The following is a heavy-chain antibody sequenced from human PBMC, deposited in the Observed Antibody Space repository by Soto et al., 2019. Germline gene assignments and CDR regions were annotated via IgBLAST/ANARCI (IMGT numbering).Heavy chain of an antibody. J-gene: IGHJ6*02. CDR3: ARDAFSEEQWLSPKSYYGMDV. D-gene: IGHD6-19*01. CDR2: IIPIFDTA. V-gene: IGHV1-69*01. CDR1: GGTFSSYA. Sequence: QVQLVQSGAEVKKPGSSVKVSCKASGGTFSSYAISWVRQAPGQGLEWMGGIIPIFDTANYAQKFQGRVTITADESTSTAYMELSSLRSEDTAVYYCARDAFSEEQWLSPKSYYGMDVWGQGTTVTVSS.